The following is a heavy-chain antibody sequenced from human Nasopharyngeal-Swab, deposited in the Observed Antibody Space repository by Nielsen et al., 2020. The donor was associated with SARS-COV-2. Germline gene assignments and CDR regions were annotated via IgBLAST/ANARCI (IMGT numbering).Heavy chain of an antibody. Sequence: LSLTCAASGFTFSSYSMNWVRQAPGKGLEWVSSISSSSSYIYYADSVKGRFTISRDNAKNSLYLQMNSLRAEDTAVYYCARVSPPLLTGPYYYYGMDVWGQWTTVTVSS. V-gene: IGHV3-21*01. D-gene: IGHD3-9*01. CDR2: ISSSSSYI. J-gene: IGHJ6*02. CDR1: GFTFSSYS. CDR3: ARVSPPLLTGPYYYYGMDV.